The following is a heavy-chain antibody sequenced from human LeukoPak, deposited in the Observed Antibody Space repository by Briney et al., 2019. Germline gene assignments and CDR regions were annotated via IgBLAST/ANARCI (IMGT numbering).Heavy chain of an antibody. D-gene: IGHD2-2*01. Sequence: SETLSLTCAVYGGSFSGYYWSWIRQPPGKGLEWIGEINHSGSTNYNPSLKSRVTISVDTSKNQFSLKLSSVTAADTAVYYCARGGSTRKYYINWFDPWGQGTLVTVSS. CDR3: ARGGSTRKYYINWFDP. J-gene: IGHJ5*02. CDR2: INHSGST. CDR1: GGSFSGYY. V-gene: IGHV4-34*01.